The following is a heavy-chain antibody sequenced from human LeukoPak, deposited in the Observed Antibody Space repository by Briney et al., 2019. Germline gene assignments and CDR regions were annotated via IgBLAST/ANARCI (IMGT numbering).Heavy chain of an antibody. CDR3: ARPHRGGGSGSDPGDY. V-gene: IGHV1-2*06. D-gene: IGHD3-10*01. CDR1: GYTFTGYY. J-gene: IGHJ4*02. Sequence: ASVKVSCKASGYTFTGYYMHWVRQAPGQGLEWMGRINPNSGGTNYAQKFQGRVTMTRDTSISTAYMELSRLRSDDTAVYYCARPHRGGGSGSDPGDYWGQGTLVTVSS. CDR2: INPNSGGT.